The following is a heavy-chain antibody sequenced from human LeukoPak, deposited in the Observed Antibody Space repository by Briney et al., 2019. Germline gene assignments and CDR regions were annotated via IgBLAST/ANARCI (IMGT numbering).Heavy chain of an antibody. CDR1: GYTFTSYG. CDR3: ARDPSVVTSDHFDS. Sequence: ASVKVSCKASGYTFTSYGISWVRQAPGQGLEWMGWISAYNGNTNYAQKLQGRVSMTTDTSTSTAYMELRSLISDDTAVYYCARDPSVVTSDHFDSWGQGTLVTVSS. D-gene: IGHD2-15*01. CDR2: ISAYNGNT. V-gene: IGHV1-18*01. J-gene: IGHJ4*02.